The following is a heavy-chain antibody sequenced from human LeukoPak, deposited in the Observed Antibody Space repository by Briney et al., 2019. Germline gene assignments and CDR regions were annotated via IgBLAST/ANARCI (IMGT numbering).Heavy chain of an antibody. D-gene: IGHD1-14*01. V-gene: IGHV1-69*13. J-gene: IGHJ3*02. CDR3: ARGLSLSPGLDAFDI. CDR1: GGTFSSYA. Sequence: ASVTVSCTASGGTFSSYAISWVRQAPGQGLEWMGGNIPIFGTANYAQKFQGRVTITADESTSTAYMELSSLRSEDTAVYYCARGLSLSPGLDAFDIWGQGTIVTVSS. CDR2: NIPIFGTA.